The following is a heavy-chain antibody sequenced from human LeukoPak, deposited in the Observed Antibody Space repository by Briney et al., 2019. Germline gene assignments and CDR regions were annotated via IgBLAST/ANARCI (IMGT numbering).Heavy chain of an antibody. V-gene: IGHV3-53*01. CDR2: IYSGGDT. D-gene: IGHD5-12*01. CDR1: GFTVSTNY. J-gene: IGHJ4*02. Sequence: GGSQRLSCAASGFTVSTNYMSWVRQAPGKGLEWVSVIYSGGDTYYADSVKGRFTISRDSSANTLHLQMNNLRAEDTAVYYCAGDGYSGYHWLNWGQGTLVTVSS. CDR3: AGDGYSGYHWLN.